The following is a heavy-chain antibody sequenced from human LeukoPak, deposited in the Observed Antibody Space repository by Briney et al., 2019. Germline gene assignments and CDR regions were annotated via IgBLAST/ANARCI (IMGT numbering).Heavy chain of an antibody. V-gene: IGHV4-59*01. CDR2: VYNSGST. CDR1: GGSIDSYY. Sequence: SETLSLTCTVSGGSIDSYYWTWIRQPPGKGLEWIANVYNSGSTNYNPSLKSRVTISVDMFKNQFSLKLTSVTAADTAVYYCARLRSGMDVWGQGTTVTVSS. CDR3: ARLRSGMDV. J-gene: IGHJ6*02.